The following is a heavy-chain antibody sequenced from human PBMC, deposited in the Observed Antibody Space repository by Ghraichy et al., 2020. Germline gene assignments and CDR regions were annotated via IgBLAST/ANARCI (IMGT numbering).Heavy chain of an antibody. CDR1: GFTFDDYA. CDR3: AKGRSSSGWPKGAFDI. Sequence: GGSLRLSCAASGFTFDDYAMHWVRQAPGKGLEWVSGISWNSGSIGYADSVKGRFTISRDNAKNSLYLQMNSLRAEDTALYYCAKGRSSSGWPKGAFDIWGQGTMVTVSS. CDR2: ISWNSGSI. D-gene: IGHD6-19*01. J-gene: IGHJ3*02. V-gene: IGHV3-9*01.